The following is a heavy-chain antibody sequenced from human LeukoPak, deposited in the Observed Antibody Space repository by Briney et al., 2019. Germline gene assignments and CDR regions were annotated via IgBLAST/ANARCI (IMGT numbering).Heavy chain of an antibody. V-gene: IGHV3-30*14. CDR1: GFTFSSYA. CDR3: AKAPLGRCSGAICYYFDY. Sequence: SGGSLRLSCAASGFTFSSYAMHWVRQAPGKGLEWVAVISYDGSNKCYADSVKGRFTISRDNSKNTLYLQMNSLRAEDAAVYYCAKAPLGRCSGAICYYFDYWGQGTLVTVSS. J-gene: IGHJ4*02. D-gene: IGHD2-15*01. CDR2: ISYDGSNK.